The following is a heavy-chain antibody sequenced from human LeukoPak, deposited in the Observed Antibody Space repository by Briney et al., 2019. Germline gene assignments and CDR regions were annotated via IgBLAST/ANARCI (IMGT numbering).Heavy chain of an antibody. Sequence: GGYLRLSCAASGFTFSSHWMHWVRQAPGKGLVWVSRINSDGSSTSYADSVKGRFTISRDNAKNTLYLQMNSLRAEDTAVYYCARLSGYSYGGGYWGQGTLVTVSS. CDR3: ARLSGYSYGGGY. V-gene: IGHV3-74*01. CDR1: GFTFSSHW. CDR2: INSDGSST. D-gene: IGHD5-18*01. J-gene: IGHJ4*02.